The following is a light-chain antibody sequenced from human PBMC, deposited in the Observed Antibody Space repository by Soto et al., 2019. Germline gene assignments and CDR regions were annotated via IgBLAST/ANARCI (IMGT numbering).Light chain of an antibody. CDR3: HHYGTSPPFP. Sequence: EIVLTQSPGTLSLSPGERATLSCRASESVGSRYLAWYQQKAGQAPRLLIFGSSFRATGITDRFSGSGSGTDFTLTISRLEPEDFAVYYRHHYGTSPPFPFGPGTKVDIK. V-gene: IGKV3-20*01. CDR2: GSS. CDR1: ESVGSRY. J-gene: IGKJ3*01.